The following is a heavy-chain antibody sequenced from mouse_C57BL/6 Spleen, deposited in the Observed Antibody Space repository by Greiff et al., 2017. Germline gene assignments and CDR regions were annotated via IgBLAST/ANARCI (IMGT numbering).Heavy chain of an antibody. D-gene: IGHD1-1*01. CDR2: IDPENGDT. V-gene: IGHV14-4*01. CDR3: TTLHYYGSSYVGAMDY. CDR1: GFNIKDDY. Sequence: EVQLQQSGAELVRPGASVKLSCTASGFNIKDDYMHWVKQRPEQGLEWIGWIDPENGDTAYASKFQGKATITAYTSSNTAYLHLRSLTSEDTAVYYCTTLHYYGSSYVGAMDYWGQGTSVTVSS. J-gene: IGHJ4*01.